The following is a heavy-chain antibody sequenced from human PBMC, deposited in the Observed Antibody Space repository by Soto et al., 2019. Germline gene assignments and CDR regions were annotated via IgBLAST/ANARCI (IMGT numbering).Heavy chain of an antibody. V-gene: IGHV3-33*01. CDR1: GFTFSSYG. CDR2: IWYDGSNK. D-gene: IGHD3-22*01. J-gene: IGHJ4*02. Sequence: GGSLRISCAASGFTFSSYGMHWVRQAPGKGLEWVAVIWYDGSNKYYADSVKGRFTISRDNSKNTLYLQMNSLRAEDTAVYYCARDYYDSSGYKGYWGQGTLVTVSS. CDR3: ARDYYDSSGYKGY.